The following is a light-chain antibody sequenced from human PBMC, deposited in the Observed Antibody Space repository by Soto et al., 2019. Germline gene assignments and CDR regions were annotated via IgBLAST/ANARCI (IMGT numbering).Light chain of an antibody. Sequence: DIVLTQTPLSSPVALGQPASISCRSSQSLVHSDGNTYLSWLHQRPGQPPRLLIYKISNRFYGVPERFSGSGAGTDFTLKISRVEAEDVGFYYCMQATQFPPFTFGQGTKLEIE. CDR3: MQATQFPPFT. CDR1: QSLVHSDGNTY. CDR2: KIS. J-gene: IGKJ2*01. V-gene: IGKV2-24*01.